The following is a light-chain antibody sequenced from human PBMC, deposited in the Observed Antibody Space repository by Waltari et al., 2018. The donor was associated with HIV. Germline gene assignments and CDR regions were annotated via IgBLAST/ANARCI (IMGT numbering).Light chain of an antibody. CDR2: GAS. V-gene: IGKV3-15*01. CDR3: QQYNNWPPGT. Sequence: EIVMTQSPATLSVSPGERATLSCRASQSVSSNLAWYQQKPGQAPRLLIYGASTRATGIPARFSGSGSGKEFTLTISSLQPEDFAVYYCQQYNNWPPGTFGGGTKVEIK. J-gene: IGKJ4*01. CDR1: QSVSSN.